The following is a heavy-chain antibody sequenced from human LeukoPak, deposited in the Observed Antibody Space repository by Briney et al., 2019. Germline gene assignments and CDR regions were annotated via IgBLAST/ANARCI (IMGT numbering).Heavy chain of an antibody. J-gene: IGHJ5*02. V-gene: IGHV4-59*01. CDR2: VYFGGTT. Sequence: SETLSLTCSVSGGSIKNYYWSWIRQPPAKGLEWLGNVYFGGTTDYNSFLKSRLTISVDTFKNQLSLNLQSVTAADTATYYCARHRSDTGGKKGVNWFDPWGQGTLVTVSS. CDR3: ARHRSDTGGKKGVNWFDP. CDR1: GGSIKNYY. D-gene: IGHD4-23*01.